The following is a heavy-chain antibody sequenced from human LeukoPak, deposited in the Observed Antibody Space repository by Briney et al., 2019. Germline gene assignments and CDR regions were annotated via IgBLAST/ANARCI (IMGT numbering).Heavy chain of an antibody. V-gene: IGHV3-23*01. CDR2: ISGSGGGT. CDR1: GFTFSSYA. CDR3: AKVTGYSSSWYFDY. D-gene: IGHD6-13*01. J-gene: IGHJ4*02. Sequence: PGGSLRLSCAASGFTFSSYAMSWVRQAPGKGLEWVSAISGSGGGTYYADSVKGRFTISRDNSKNTLYLQMNSLRAEDTAVYYCAKVTGYSSSWYFDYWGQGTLVTVSS.